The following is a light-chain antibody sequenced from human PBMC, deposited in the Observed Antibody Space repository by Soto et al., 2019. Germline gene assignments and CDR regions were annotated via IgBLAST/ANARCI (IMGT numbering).Light chain of an antibody. Sequence: QSALTQPASVSGSPGQSITISCTGTSSDIGAYNYVSWYQQHPGKAPKLIIYEVSNRPSGISNRFSGSKSGNAASLTISGLRAADEADYFCSSYTTTAPLWVFGGGTKLTVL. CDR3: SSYTTTAPLWV. CDR2: EVS. J-gene: IGLJ3*02. V-gene: IGLV2-14*01. CDR1: SSDIGAYNY.